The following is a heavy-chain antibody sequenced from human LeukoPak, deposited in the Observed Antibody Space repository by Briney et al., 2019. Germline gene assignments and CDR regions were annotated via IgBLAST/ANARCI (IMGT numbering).Heavy chain of an antibody. CDR3: ARPMYYYGSGSHSKIHYFDY. V-gene: IGHV5-51*01. CDR2: IYPGDSDT. D-gene: IGHD3-10*01. J-gene: IGHJ4*02. Sequence: GESLKISCKGSGYSFTSYWIGWVRQIPGKGLEWMGIIYPGDSDTRYSPSFQGQVTISADKSISTADLQWSSLKASDTAMYYCARPMYYYGSGSHSKIHYFDYWGQGTLVTVSS. CDR1: GYSFTSYW.